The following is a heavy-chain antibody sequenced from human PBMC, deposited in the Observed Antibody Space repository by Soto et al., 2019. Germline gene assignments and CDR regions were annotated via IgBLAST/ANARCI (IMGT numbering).Heavy chain of an antibody. J-gene: IGHJ4*02. D-gene: IGHD1-1*01. V-gene: IGHV4-31*03. CDR2: IYYSGST. CDR3: ARWPQLEPRFDY. Sequence: SETLSLTCTVSGGSISSGGYYWSWIRQHPGEGLEWIGYIYYSGSTYYNPSLKSRVTISVDTSKNQFSLKLSSVTAADMAVYYCARWPQLEPRFDYWGQGTLVTVSS. CDR1: GGSISSGGYY.